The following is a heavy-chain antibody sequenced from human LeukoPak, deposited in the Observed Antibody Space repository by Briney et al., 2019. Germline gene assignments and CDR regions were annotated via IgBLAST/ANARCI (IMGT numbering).Heavy chain of an antibody. Sequence: SETLSLTCTVSGGSISSSGYYWSWIRQPPGKGLEWIGYFHNSGTSTYNPSLKSRVTISADTSKNQFSLKLNSLTTADTAVYYCTRGAGWLIDYWGQGILVTVSS. CDR1: GGSISSSGYY. V-gene: IGHV4-61*08. CDR3: TRGAGWLIDY. J-gene: IGHJ4*02. D-gene: IGHD3-16*01. CDR2: FHNSGTS.